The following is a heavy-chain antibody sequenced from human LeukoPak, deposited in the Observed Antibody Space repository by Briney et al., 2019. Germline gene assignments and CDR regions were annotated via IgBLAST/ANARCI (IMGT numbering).Heavy chain of an antibody. CDR3: ARDPEQLGWFDP. CDR1: GFTVSSNY. CDR2: ISSSSSYI. V-gene: IGHV3-21*01. J-gene: IGHJ5*02. D-gene: IGHD6-13*01. Sequence: PGGSLRLSCAASGFTVSSNYMSWVRQAPGKGLEWVSSISSSSSYIYYADSVKGRFTISRDNAKNSLYLQMNSLRAEDTAVYYCARDPEQLGWFDPWGQGTLVTVSS.